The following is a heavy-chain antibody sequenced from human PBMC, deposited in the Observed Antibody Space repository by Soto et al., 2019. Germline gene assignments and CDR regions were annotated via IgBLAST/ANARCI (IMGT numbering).Heavy chain of an antibody. V-gene: IGHV1-24*01. D-gene: IGHD1-1*01. CDR1: GHTLTELS. CDR2: FDPEDGET. J-gene: IGHJ4*02. CDR3: AAGGTRWLHSPFDY. Sequence: QVQLVQSGAEVKKPGASVKVSCKVSGHTLTELSMHWVRLAPGKGLEWMGGFDPEDGETISAQKFQGRVTMTEDTSTDSTYLELSSLRSEEPAVYYCAAGGTRWLHSPFDYWGQGTLVTISS.